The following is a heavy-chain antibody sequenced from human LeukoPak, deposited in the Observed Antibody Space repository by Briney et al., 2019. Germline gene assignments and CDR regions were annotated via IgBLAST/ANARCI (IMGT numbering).Heavy chain of an antibody. CDR2: MNPNSGDT. CDR3: ARGLEDYSTTTYPLLKY. V-gene: IGHV1-8*02. D-gene: IGHD2/OR15-2a*01. Sequence: GASVKVSCKASGYIFTDYYMHWVRQATGQGLEWMGWMNPNSGDTGYARKFQGRVTLTRNPSISTAYMELSSLRSDDTAVYYCARGLEDYSTTTYPLLKYWGQGTLVTVAS. CDR1: GYIFTDYY. J-gene: IGHJ4*02.